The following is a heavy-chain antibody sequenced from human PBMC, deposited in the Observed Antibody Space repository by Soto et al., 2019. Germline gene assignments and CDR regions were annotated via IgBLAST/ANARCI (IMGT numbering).Heavy chain of an antibody. CDR1: GFIFKMYW. Sequence: QPSWSLRLSCAASGFIFKMYWMHWVRQSPGKGLVWISRIYNDGTYSDYADSVRGRFTISRDNVNDTLYLQMNNLRAEDSGLYYCPRGPRQISNGTGDYWGQG. J-gene: IGHJ4*02. D-gene: IGHD1-1*01. CDR3: PRGPRQISNGTGDY. CDR2: IYNDGTYS. V-gene: IGHV3-74*01.